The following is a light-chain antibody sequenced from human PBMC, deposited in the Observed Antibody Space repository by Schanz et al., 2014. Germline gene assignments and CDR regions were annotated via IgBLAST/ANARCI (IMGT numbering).Light chain of an antibody. CDR2: DVS. Sequence: QSALTQPASVSGSPGQSITISCTGTSSDVGGYDFVSWYQQHPGTAPKLMIYDVSHRPSEISNRFSGSKSANTASLTISGLQTDDEADYYCCSFVGSWVFGGGTKLTVL. V-gene: IGLV2-14*01. CDR3: CSFVGSWV. CDR1: SSDVGGYDF. J-gene: IGLJ3*02.